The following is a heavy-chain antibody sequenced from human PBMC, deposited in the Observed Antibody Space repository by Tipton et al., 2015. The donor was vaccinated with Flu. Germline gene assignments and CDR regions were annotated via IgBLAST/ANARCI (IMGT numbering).Heavy chain of an antibody. CDR3: AKKAALISPSNYFDS. CDR1: GFTFSSYA. V-gene: IGHV3-23*01. CDR2: ISDSGGDT. J-gene: IGHJ4*02. Sequence: GSLRLSCAVSGFTFSSYAMNWVRQAPGKGLEWVSAISDSGGDTYYADSVKGRFTISRDNSRNTLYLQTNSLRAEDTAVYYCAKKAALISPSNYFDSLGQGTLVTVSS. D-gene: IGHD2-15*01.